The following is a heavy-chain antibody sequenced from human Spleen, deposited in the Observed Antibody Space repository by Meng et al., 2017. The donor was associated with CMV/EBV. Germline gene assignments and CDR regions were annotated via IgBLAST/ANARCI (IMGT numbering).Heavy chain of an antibody. J-gene: IGHJ5*02. CDR1: GFTFSSYA. Sequence: GESLKISCAASGFTFSSYAMHWVRQAPGKGLEWVSAISGSGGSTYYADSVKGRFTISRDNSKNTLYLQMNSLRAEDTAVYYCAKDPCSSTSLNWFDPWGQGTLVTVSS. CDR2: ISGSGGST. V-gene: IGHV3-23*01. D-gene: IGHD2-2*01. CDR3: AKDPCSSTSLNWFDP.